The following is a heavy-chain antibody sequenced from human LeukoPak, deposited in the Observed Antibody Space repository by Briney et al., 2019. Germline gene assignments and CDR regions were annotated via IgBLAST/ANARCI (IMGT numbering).Heavy chain of an antibody. CDR2: IYTSGST. V-gene: IGHV4-61*02. CDR1: GGSISSGSYY. D-gene: IGHD2-15*01. Sequence: SQTLSLTCTVSGGSISSGSYYWSWIRQPAGKGLEWIERIYTSGSTNYNPSPKSRVTISVDTSKNQFSLKLSSVTAADTAVYYCARGPTYCSSSSCLQGEWGQGTLVTVSS. J-gene: IGHJ4*02. CDR3: ARGPTYCSSSSCLQGE.